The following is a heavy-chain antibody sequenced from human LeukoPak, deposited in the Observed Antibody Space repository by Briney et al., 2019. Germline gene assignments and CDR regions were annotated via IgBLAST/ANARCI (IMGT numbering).Heavy chain of an antibody. V-gene: IGHV3-21*01. Sequence: GGSLRLSCVGSEFSFRSYSMNWVRQAPGKGLEWISSIDSSSNYIYYEESLRGRFTISRDNANNSLYLHLNSLRAEDTAVYYCARETPYARYMDLWGTGTTVTVSS. CDR1: EFSFRSYS. J-gene: IGHJ6*03. CDR2: IDSSSNYI. D-gene: IGHD3-16*01. CDR3: ARETPYARYMDL.